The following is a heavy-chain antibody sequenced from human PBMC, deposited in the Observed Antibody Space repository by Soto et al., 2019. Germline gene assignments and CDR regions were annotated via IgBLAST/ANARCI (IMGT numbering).Heavy chain of an antibody. CDR2: ISYDGKNE. CDR1: GFTPSAYT. D-gene: IGHD1-26*01. Sequence: QVQLVESGGGVVQPGRYLRLSCAASGFTPSAYTMHWVRQPPGKGLEWVAVISYDGKNERYTDSVKGRFTVSRDNSKSTGYLQMNSLKSEDTALYYCARDGYSGRSEGFDIWGQGTMVTVSS. CDR3: ARDGYSGRSEGFDI. J-gene: IGHJ3*02. V-gene: IGHV3-30*04.